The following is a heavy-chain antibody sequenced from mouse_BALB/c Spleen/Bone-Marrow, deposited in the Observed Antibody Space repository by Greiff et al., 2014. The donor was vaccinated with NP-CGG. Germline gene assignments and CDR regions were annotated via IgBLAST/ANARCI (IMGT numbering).Heavy chain of an antibody. CDR1: GYTFSSYW. CDR2: ILPGSGST. J-gene: IGHJ4*01. CDR3: ARGGYYGSSYEDYAMDY. Sequence: VQLQQSGAELMKPGASVKISCKATGYTFSSYWMEWVKQRPGHGLEWIGEILPGSGSTNYNEKFKGKATFTADTSSNTAYMQLSSLTSEDSAVYYCARGGYYGSSYEDYAMDYWGQGTSVTVSS. D-gene: IGHD1-1*01. V-gene: IGHV1-9*01.